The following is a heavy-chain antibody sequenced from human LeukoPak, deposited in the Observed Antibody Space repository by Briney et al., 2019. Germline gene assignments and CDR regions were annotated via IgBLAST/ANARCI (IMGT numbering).Heavy chain of an antibody. D-gene: IGHD5-24*01. CDR2: IRSKAYGGTT. CDR3: TRDDGVDGYNPDAFDI. V-gene: IGHV3-49*03. J-gene: IGHJ3*02. CDR1: GFTFGDYA. Sequence: GRSLRLSCTASGFTFGDYAMSWFRQAPGKGLEWVGFIRSKAYGGTTEYAASVKGRFTISRDDSKSIAYLQMNSLETEDTAVYYCTRDDGVDGYNPDAFDIWGQGTMVTVSS.